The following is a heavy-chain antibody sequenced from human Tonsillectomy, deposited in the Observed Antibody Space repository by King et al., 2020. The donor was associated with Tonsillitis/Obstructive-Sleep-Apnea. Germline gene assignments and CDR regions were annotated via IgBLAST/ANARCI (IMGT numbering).Heavy chain of an antibody. CDR2: INPNSGGT. V-gene: IGHV1-2*04. D-gene: IGHD3-3*01. CDR3: ARGVYYDFPRSYYYYYMDV. CDR1: GYTFTGYY. Sequence: QLVQSGAEVKKPGASVEVSCKASGYTFTGYYMHWVRQAPGQGLEWMGWINPNSGGTNYAQKFQGWVTMTRDTSISTAYMELSRLRSDDTAVYYCARGVYYDFPRSYYYYYMDVWGKGTTVTVSS. J-gene: IGHJ6*03.